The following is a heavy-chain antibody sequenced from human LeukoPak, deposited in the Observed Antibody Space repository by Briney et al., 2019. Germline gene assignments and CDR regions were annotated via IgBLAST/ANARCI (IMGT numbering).Heavy chain of an antibody. CDR3: ARPYGSGTTI. CDR2: ISSSNSYI. V-gene: IGHV3-21*01. Sequence: GGSLRLSCAASGFTFSTYSMNWVRQAPGKGLEWVSSISSSNSYIYYADSVKGRFTISRDNAKNSLYLQMNSLRAEDTAVYYCARPYGSGTTIWGQGTLVTVSS. J-gene: IGHJ4*02. D-gene: IGHD3-10*01. CDR1: GFTFSTYS.